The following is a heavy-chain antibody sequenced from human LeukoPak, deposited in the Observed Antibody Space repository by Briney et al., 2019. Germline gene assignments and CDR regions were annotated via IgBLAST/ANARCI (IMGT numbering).Heavy chain of an antibody. CDR3: AKRFLEWLSVFDY. D-gene: IGHD3-3*01. CDR1: GFTFSSYA. CDR2: ISGSGGST. V-gene: IGHV3-23*01. Sequence: HPGGSLRLSCAASGFTFSSYAMSWVRQAPGKGLEWVSAISGSGGSTYYADSVKGRFTISRDNSKNTLYLQMNSLRAEDTAVYYCAKRFLEWLSVFDYWGQGTLVTVSS. J-gene: IGHJ4*02.